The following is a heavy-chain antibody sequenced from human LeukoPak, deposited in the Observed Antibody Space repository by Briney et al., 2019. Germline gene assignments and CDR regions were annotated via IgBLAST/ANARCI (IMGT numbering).Heavy chain of an antibody. CDR2: IYYTGST. CDR1: GGSISSYY. CDR3: ARDHYDSSGYYLDY. V-gene: IGHV4-59*01. Sequence: SSETLSLTCTVSGGSISSYYWSWIRQPPGKGLEWVGYIYYTGSTNYNPSLKSRDTISVDTSKNQFSLKLSSVTAADTAVYYCARDHYDSSGYYLDYWGQGTLVTVSS. J-gene: IGHJ4*02. D-gene: IGHD3-22*01.